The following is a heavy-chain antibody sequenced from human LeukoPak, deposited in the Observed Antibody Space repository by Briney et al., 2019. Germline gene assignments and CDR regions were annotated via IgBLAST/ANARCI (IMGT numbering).Heavy chain of an antibody. CDR3: ARGLYSSSSNYYFDY. CDR2: INHSGST. Sequence: PSETLSLTCAVYGGSFSGYYWSGIRQPPGKGLEWSGEINHSGSTNYNPSLKSRVTISVDTSKNQFSLKLSSVTAADTAVYYCARGLYSSSSNYYFDYWGQGTLVTVSS. CDR1: GGSFSGYY. V-gene: IGHV4-34*01. D-gene: IGHD6-6*01. J-gene: IGHJ4*02.